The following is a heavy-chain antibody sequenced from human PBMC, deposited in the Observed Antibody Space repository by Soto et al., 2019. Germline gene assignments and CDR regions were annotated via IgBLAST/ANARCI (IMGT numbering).Heavy chain of an antibody. J-gene: IGHJ4*02. CDR2: IFYTGST. V-gene: IGHV4-31*03. Sequence: QLQLQESGPGLVKPSQTLSLTCNVSGDSISSGNYYWNWIRQIPGKGLEWIGYIFYTGSTYYNPSLESRFSISIDTSKNQFSLILNSVTAADTAVYYCARSNFESLNRYFDHWGQGTLVTVAS. CDR1: GDSISSGNYY. CDR3: ARSNFESLNRYFDH.